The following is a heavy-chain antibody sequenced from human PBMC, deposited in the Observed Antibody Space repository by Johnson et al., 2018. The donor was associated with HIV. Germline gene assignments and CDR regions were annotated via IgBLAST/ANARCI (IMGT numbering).Heavy chain of an antibody. CDR3: ARGTIIMFRGVIGFDI. D-gene: IGHD3-10*01. CDR1: GFTFSTYH. V-gene: IGHV3-66*01. CDR2: IYDGGRT. Sequence: VQLVESGGGVVQPGGSLRLSCAASGFTFSTYHMSWVRQAPGKGLEWVSVIYDGGRTYYGDSVKGRFTISGDTSKNTLHLEMNSLRAEDTAMYYCARGTIIMFRGVIGFDIWGQGTMVTVSS. J-gene: IGHJ3*02.